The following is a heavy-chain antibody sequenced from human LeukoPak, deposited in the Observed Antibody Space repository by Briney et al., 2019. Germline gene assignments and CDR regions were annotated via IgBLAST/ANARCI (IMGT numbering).Heavy chain of an antibody. D-gene: IGHD1-26*01. V-gene: IGHV5-51*01. CDR3: ARHGKLSASRNWFDP. CDR1: GYSFTSYW. J-gene: IGHJ5*02. CDR2: IYPDDFDT. Sequence: GESLKISCKASGYSFTSYWIAWVRQMPGKGLEWMGVIYPDDFDTRYSPSFQGQGTISADKSISTAFLQWSSLKASDTAIYYCARHGKLSASRNWFDPWGQGTLVTVSS.